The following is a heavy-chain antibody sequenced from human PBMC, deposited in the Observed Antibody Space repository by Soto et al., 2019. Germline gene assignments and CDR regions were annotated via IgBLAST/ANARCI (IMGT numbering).Heavy chain of an antibody. CDR3: ARGYDYDSGGYLFDY. V-gene: IGHV4-31*03. Sequence: SESLSLTCSVSGGSVSSNIYYWTWIRQHPGKGPEWIGHIYYSGSTYYNPSLKSRVTISLDMSKNQFSLKLTSVSAADTAVYYCARGYDYDSGGYLFDYWGQGTLVTVSS. CDR2: IYYSGST. D-gene: IGHD3-22*01. J-gene: IGHJ4*02. CDR1: GGSVSSNIYY.